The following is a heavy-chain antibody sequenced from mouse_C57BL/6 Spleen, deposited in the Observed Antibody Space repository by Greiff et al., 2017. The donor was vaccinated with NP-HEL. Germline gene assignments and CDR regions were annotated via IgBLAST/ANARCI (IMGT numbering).Heavy chain of an antibody. CDR3: ARKDGTSWFAY. Sequence: EVQLQQSGPELVKPGASVKIPCKASGYTFTDYNMDWVKQSPGKSLEWIGDINPNNGGTIYNQKFKGKATVTVDKSSSTAYMELRSLTSEDTAVYDCARKDGTSWFAYWGQGTLVTVSA. CDR2: INPNNGGT. D-gene: IGHD2-1*01. V-gene: IGHV1-18*01. J-gene: IGHJ3*01. CDR1: GYTFTDYN.